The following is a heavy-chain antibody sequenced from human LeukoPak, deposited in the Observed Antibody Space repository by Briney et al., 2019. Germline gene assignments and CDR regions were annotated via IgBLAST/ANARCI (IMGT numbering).Heavy chain of an antibody. V-gene: IGHV1-69*04. CDR1: GGSFSTYA. Sequence: SVKVSCKSSGGSFSTYAVNWVRQAPGQGLEWMGRLIPVLGMSHYAPGFQGRVTLTADRSTNTAYMELDRLTSDDTAVYYCARGGAPTAATYGAFDIWGQGTIVTVSS. CDR3: ARGGAPTAATYGAFDI. D-gene: IGHD1-1*01. CDR2: LIPVLGMS. J-gene: IGHJ3*02.